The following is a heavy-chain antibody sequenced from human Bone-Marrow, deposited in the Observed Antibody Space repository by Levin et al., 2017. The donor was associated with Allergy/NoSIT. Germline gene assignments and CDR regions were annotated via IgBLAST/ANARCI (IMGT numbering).Heavy chain of an antibody. Sequence: PSETLSLTCSVSGYSISSGFHWGWIRQSPGKGLEWIGSMDHRGSTYYNPSLTGRVTISADTSKNQFSLNLISVTAADTAVYYCARAVGGAYGSGSYSFDHWGQGTLVTVSS. V-gene: IGHV4-38-2*02. J-gene: IGHJ4*02. CDR1: GYSISSGFH. CDR3: ARAVGGAYGSGSYSFDH. CDR2: MDHRGST. D-gene: IGHD3-10*01.